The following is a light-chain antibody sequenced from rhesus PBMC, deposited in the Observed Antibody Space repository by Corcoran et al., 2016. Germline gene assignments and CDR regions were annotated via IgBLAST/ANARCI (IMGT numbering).Light chain of an antibody. CDR1: QSVSSN. Sequence: EIVMTQSPATLSLSPGERATLSCRASQSVSSNLAWYQQKPGQAPMLLIYYATKRATGIPERGKGMWSGTDFTLTISSLEPEDVGVYYCQQYNNWYSFGQGTKVEIK. V-gene: IGKV3-35*01. CDR2: YAT. J-gene: IGKJ2*01. CDR3: QQYNNWYS.